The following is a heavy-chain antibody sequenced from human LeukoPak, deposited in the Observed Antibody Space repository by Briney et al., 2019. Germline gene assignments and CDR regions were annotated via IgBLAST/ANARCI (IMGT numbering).Heavy chain of an antibody. D-gene: IGHD3-9*01. J-gene: IGHJ6*03. Sequence: GASVKVSCKASGGTFSSYAISWVRQAPGQGLEWMGWISAYNGNTNYAQKLQGRVTMTTDTSTSTAYMELRSLRSDDTAVYYCARDTPLRYFDWPQGYMDVWGKGTTVTISS. CDR1: GGTFSSYA. CDR3: ARDTPLRYFDWPQGYMDV. CDR2: ISAYNGNT. V-gene: IGHV1-18*01.